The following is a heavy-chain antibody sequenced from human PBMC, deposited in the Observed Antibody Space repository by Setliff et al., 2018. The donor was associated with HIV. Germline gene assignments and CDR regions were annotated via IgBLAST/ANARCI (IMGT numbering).Heavy chain of an antibody. Sequence: SETLSLTCTVSGGSISSYYWSWIRQPPGKGLEWIGYIYYSGSTNYNPSLRSRVTISVDTSKNQFSLKLTSVTASDTAVYYCARAAAGNTGPFDLWGQGSPVTVSS. V-gene: IGHV4-59*08. CDR1: GGSISSYY. J-gene: IGHJ4*02. CDR2: IYYSGST. D-gene: IGHD4-17*01. CDR3: ARAAAGNTGPFDL.